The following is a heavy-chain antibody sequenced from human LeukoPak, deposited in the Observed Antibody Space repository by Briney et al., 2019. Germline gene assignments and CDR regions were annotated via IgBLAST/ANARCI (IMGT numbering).Heavy chain of an antibody. CDR2: IKGDGSDK. J-gene: IGHJ4*02. CDR3: ARHLSGITGYTYGRGIDY. CDR1: GFTFSSSW. D-gene: IGHD5-18*01. Sequence: GGSLRLSCAASGFTFSSSWMTWVRQAPGKGLEWLANIKGDGSDKNYVDSVKGRFTISRDNAKTSLYLQMNSLRAEDTAVYYCARHLSGITGYTYGRGIDYWGQGTLVTVSS. V-gene: IGHV3-7*01.